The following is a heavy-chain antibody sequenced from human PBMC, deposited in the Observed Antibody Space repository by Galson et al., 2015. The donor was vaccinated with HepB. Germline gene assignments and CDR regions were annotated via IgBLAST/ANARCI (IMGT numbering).Heavy chain of an antibody. J-gene: IGHJ4*02. Sequence: SLRLSCAASGFTFSSYRMSWVRQAPGKGLEWVANIKQDGSEKYYVDSVKGRFTISRDNAKNSLYLQMNSLRAEDTAVYYCARAKYYYDSSGYYFDYWGQGTLVTVSS. CDR2: IKQDGSEK. D-gene: IGHD3-22*01. CDR3: ARAKYYYDSSGYYFDY. V-gene: IGHV3-7*01. CDR1: GFTFSSYR.